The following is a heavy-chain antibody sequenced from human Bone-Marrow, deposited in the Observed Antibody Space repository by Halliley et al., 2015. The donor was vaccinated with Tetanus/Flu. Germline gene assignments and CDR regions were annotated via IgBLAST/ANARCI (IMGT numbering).Heavy chain of an antibody. J-gene: IGHJ5*02. CDR2: PTDSDT. D-gene: IGHD6-19*01. V-gene: IGHV5-10-1*01. CDR3: ARQTRGAAVAAGGWFDP. Sequence: PTDSDTNYSPSFQGHVTMSLDKSINTAYLQWSSLRSSDTAMYYCARQTRGAAVAAGGWFDPWGQGTLVAVSS.